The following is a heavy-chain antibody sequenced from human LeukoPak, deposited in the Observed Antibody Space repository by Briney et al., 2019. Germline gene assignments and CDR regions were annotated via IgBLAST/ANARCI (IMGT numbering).Heavy chain of an antibody. CDR3: ARAGSSSWYVQDY. V-gene: IGHV3-11*01. CDR2: ISSSGSTI. D-gene: IGHD6-13*01. J-gene: IGHJ4*02. Sequence: PGGSLRLSCAASGFTFSDYYMSWIRQAPGKGLEWVSYISSSGSTIYYADSVKGRFTISRDNAKNSLYLQMNSLRGEDTAVYYCARAGSSSWYVQDYWGQGTLVTVSS. CDR1: GFTFSDYY.